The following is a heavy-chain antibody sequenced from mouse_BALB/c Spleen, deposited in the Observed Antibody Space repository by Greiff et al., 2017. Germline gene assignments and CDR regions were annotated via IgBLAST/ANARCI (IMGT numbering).Heavy chain of an antibody. CDR3: ARGPYDGYAMDY. Sequence: VQLQQSGPGLVKPSQSLSLTCTVTGYSITSDYAWNWIRQFPGNKLEWMGYISYSGSTSYNPSLKSRISITRDTSKNQFFLQLNSVTTEDTATYYCARGPYDGYAMDYWGQGTSVTVSS. D-gene: IGHD2-3*01. CDR1: GYSITSDYA. V-gene: IGHV3-2*02. CDR2: ISYSGST. J-gene: IGHJ4*01.